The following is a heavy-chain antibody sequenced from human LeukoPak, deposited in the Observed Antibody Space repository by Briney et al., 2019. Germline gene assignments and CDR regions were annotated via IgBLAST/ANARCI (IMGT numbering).Heavy chain of an antibody. CDR3: ARLTMVRGVVGEFDF. CDR2: ISYSGST. D-gene: IGHD3-10*01. V-gene: IGHV4-59*08. J-gene: IGHJ4*01. Sequence: PSETLSLTCTVSGASIRSYYWSWIRQPPGKGLEWIGYISYSGSTNYNPSLKSRVTISVDTSKQFSLKLSSVTAADTAVYYCARLTMVRGVVGEFDFWGQGTLVTVSS. CDR1: GASIRSYY.